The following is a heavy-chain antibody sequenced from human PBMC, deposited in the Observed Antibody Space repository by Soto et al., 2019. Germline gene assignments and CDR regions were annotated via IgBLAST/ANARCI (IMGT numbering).Heavy chain of an antibody. CDR3: ARALVGGGGYISWYLDL. CDR1: GYTFTTYA. J-gene: IGHJ2*01. CDR2: IYAGNGNT. V-gene: IGHV1-3*05. Sequence: QVQVVQSGAEEKKPGASVKVSCKASGYTFTTYAMHWVRQAPGQRLEWMGWIYAGNGNTKYSQKFQGRVTITRDTSASTAYMELSSLRSEDTAVYYCARALVGGGGYISWYLDLWGRGTLVTVSS. D-gene: IGHD2-21*01.